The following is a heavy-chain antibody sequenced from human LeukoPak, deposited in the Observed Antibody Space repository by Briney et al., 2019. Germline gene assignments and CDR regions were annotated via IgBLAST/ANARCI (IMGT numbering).Heavy chain of an antibody. CDR3: ARDLHRYSSYYFDY. J-gene: IGHJ4*02. CDR1: GYTFTGYY. D-gene: IGHD5-18*01. Sequence: ASVKVSCNASGYTFTGYYVNWVRQAPGQGLEWMGWINPNSGGTNYAQKFQGRVTMTRDTSISTAYMELSRLRSDDTAVYYCARDLHRYSSYYFDYWGQGTLVTVSS. CDR2: INPNSGGT. V-gene: IGHV1-2*02.